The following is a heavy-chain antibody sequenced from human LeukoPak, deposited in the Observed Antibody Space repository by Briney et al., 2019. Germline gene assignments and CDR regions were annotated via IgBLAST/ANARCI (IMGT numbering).Heavy chain of an antibody. Sequence: PGGSLRLSCTASGFIFRSYGMHWFRQSPGKGLEWVAVISYDANDKKYADSVRGRFTISRDNSKNTLFLQMNRLRAEETAVYYCAKEGISVAGSGDDYWGQGTLVSVSS. CDR3: AKEGISVAGSGDDY. CDR1: GFIFRSYG. D-gene: IGHD6-19*01. V-gene: IGHV3-30*18. J-gene: IGHJ4*02. CDR2: ISYDANDK.